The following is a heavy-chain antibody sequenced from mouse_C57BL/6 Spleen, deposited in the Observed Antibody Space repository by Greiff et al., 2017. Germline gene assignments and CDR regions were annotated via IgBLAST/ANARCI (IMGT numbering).Heavy chain of an antibody. CDR2: INPSSGYT. D-gene: IGHD1-1*01. CDR3: ARGHYYGSSFAY. CDR1: GYTFTSYT. J-gene: IGHJ3*01. V-gene: IGHV1-4*01. Sequence: VQRVESGAELARPGASVKMSCKASGYTFTSYTMHWVKQRPGQGLEWIGYINPSSGYTKYNQKFKDKATLTADKSSSTAYMQLSSLTSEDSAVYYCARGHYYGSSFAYWGQGTLVTVSA.